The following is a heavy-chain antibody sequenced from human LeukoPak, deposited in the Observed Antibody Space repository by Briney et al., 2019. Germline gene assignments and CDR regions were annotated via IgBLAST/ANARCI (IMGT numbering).Heavy chain of an antibody. CDR3: AREISDIVVVPAAPGAFDI. Sequence: SVKVSCKASGGTFSSYAISWVRQAPGQGLEWMGGIIPIFGTANYAQKFQGRVTITTDESTSTAYMELSSLRSEDTAVYYCAREISDIVVVPAAPGAFDIWGQGTMVTVSS. J-gene: IGHJ3*02. V-gene: IGHV1-69*05. CDR1: GGTFSSYA. CDR2: IIPIFGTA. D-gene: IGHD2-2*01.